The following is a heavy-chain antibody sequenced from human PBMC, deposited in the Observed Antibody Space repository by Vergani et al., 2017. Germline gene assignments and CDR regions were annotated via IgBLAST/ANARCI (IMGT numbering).Heavy chain of an antibody. CDR1: GFTFDDYA. CDR2: ISWNSGSI. J-gene: IGHJ4*02. D-gene: IGHD4-17*01. CDR3: AKELDYGDLFDY. V-gene: IGHV3-9*01. Sequence: VQLVESGGGVVQPGRSLRLSCAASGFTFDDYAMHWVRQAPGKGLEWVSGISWNSGSIGYADSVKGRFTISRDNAKNSLYLQMNSLRAEDTAVYYCAKELDYGDLFDYWGQGTLVTVSS.